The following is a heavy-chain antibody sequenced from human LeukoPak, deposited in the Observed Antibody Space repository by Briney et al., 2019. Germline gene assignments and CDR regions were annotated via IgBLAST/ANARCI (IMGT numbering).Heavy chain of an antibody. Sequence: GGSLRLSCVAFEFTFSNYAMSWVRQAPGKGLEWVSTISSSDSTYYVDSVKGRFTISRDNSKTTLWLQMNSLRAEDTAVYYCASELLVCDFWSGCDTTRAMDVWGQGTTVTVSS. J-gene: IGHJ6*02. V-gene: IGHV3-23*01. CDR2: ISSSDST. CDR3: ASELLVCDFWSGCDTTRAMDV. D-gene: IGHD3-3*01. CDR1: EFTFSNYA.